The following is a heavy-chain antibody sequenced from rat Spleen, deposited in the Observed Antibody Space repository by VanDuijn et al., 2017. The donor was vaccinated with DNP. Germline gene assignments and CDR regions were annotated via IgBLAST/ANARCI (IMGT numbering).Heavy chain of an antibody. CDR2: ISPRGTGT. V-gene: IGHV5-25*01. CDR1: GFSFRNCY. J-gene: IGHJ2*01. CDR3: ARWYNSGYYFDY. D-gene: IGHD4-3*01. Sequence: EVQLVESGGGLVQPGMSLSLSCAASGFSFRNCYMAWVRQASRKGLEWVATISPRGTGTYYPDSVKGRFTISRDNAKSSLYLQMDSLKSEDMATYYCARWYNSGYYFDYWGQGVMVTVSS.